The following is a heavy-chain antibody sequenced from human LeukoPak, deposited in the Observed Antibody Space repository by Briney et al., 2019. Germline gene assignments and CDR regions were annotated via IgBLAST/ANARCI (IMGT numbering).Heavy chain of an antibody. CDR3: ARAGEGNWDRAGIPGY. CDR1: GFTFSIYW. V-gene: IGHV3-7*01. D-gene: IGHD7-27*01. CDR2: IKTDGSEK. J-gene: IGHJ4*02. Sequence: GGSLRLSCAASGFTFSIYWTSWVRQAPGKGLEWVANIKTDGSEKRYVDSVKGRFTISRDNAKNSLYLQMNSLRAEDTAVYYCARAGEGNWDRAGIPGYWGQGTLVTVSS.